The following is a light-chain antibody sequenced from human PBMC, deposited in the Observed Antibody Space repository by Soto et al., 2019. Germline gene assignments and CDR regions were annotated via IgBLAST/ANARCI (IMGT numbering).Light chain of an antibody. CDR2: AAS. CDR3: QQSYSTPYT. Sequence: DIQMTQSPSSLSASVGDRVTITCRASQSISSYLNWYQQKPGKVPKLLIYAASSLQSRVPSRFSGSGSGTVFTLTISSLQPEDFATYYCQQSYSTPYTFGQGTKLEIK. J-gene: IGKJ2*01. V-gene: IGKV1-39*01. CDR1: QSISSY.